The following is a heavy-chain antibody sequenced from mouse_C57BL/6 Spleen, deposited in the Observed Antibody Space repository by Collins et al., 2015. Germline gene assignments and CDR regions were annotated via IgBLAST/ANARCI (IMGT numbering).Heavy chain of an antibody. D-gene: IGHD3-3*01. V-gene: IGHV14-1*01. CDR2: IDPEDGDT. CDR1: GFNMKDYY. CDR3: TRRDAY. J-gene: IGHJ3*01. Sequence: EVHLQQSGAELVRPGASVKLSCTTSGFNMKDYYLHWVKQRPEQGLDWIGRIDPEDGDTEFAPKFQGKVTMTADTSSNTAYLQLTSLTSEDAAVYFCTRRDAYWGHGTLVTVSA.